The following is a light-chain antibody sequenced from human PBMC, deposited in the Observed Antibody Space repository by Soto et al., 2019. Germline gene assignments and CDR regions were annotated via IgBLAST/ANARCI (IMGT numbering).Light chain of an antibody. J-gene: IGKJ3*01. Sequence: EIVLTQSPGTLSLSPGERATLSCRASQSVSSSYLTWYQQKPGQAPRLLIYGASGRATGIPYRFSGSGSGTDFTLTISRLEPGDVSVYYCQQYGYSLFTFGPGTKVDIK. CDR1: QSVSSSY. CDR3: QQYGYSLFT. V-gene: IGKV3-20*01. CDR2: GAS.